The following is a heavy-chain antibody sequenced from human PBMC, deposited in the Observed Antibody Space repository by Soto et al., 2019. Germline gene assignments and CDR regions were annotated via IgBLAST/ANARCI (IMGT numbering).Heavy chain of an antibody. Sequence: SETLSLTCAASGGSFSGYYWSWIRQPPGRGLEWIGEINHSGNSNYNPSLKSRVTISVDTSKNQFSLKLSSVTAADTAVYYCARHFSVDYFDYWGQGALVTVSS. J-gene: IGHJ4*02. CDR1: GGSFSGYY. V-gene: IGHV4-34*01. CDR3: ARHFSVDYFDY. CDR2: INHSGNS.